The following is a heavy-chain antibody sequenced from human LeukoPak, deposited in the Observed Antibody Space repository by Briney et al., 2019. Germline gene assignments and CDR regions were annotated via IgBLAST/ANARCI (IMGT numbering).Heavy chain of an antibody. CDR3: ATDPASYCTSSTCDFDY. D-gene: IGHD2-8*01. Sequence: GGSLRLSCAASGFTFSSYWMSWVRQAPGKGLEWVANIKQDGTEKYYVDSVRGRFTIPRDNAQNSLYLQMNNLGAEDTAVYYCATDPASYCTSSTCDFDYWGQGTLVTVSS. CDR1: GFTFSSYW. J-gene: IGHJ4*02. CDR2: IKQDGTEK. V-gene: IGHV3-7*01.